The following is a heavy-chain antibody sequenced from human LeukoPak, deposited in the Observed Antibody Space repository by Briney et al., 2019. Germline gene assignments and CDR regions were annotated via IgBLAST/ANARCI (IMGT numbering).Heavy chain of an antibody. Sequence: GGSLRLSCAASGFTFSDYYMNWIRQTPGKRLEWVSYISTGGGAIYYADSVKGRFTISRDNAKNSLYLQMNSLRAEDTAVYYCARGYVNYASYFDYWGQGILVTVSS. CDR3: ARGYVNYASYFDY. CDR1: GFTFSDYY. D-gene: IGHD1-7*01. V-gene: IGHV3-11*04. CDR2: ISTGGGAI. J-gene: IGHJ4*02.